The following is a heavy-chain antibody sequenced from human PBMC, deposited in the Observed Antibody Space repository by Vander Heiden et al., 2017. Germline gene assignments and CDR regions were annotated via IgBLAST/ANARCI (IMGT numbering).Heavy chain of an antibody. V-gene: IGHV5-51*01. CDR1: GYNFATNW. Sequence: EVQLVQSGAEVKKPGESLKISCTGSGYNFATNWIGWVRQMPGKGLEWMGIIYPADSDTRYSPSVQGQVTISADMSLSTAYLQWGSMKASDTAMFYCARPGAGGLLHPVRYWGQGTLVTVSS. J-gene: IGHJ4*02. D-gene: IGHD3-22*01. CDR2: IYPADSDT. CDR3: ARPGAGGLLHPVRY.